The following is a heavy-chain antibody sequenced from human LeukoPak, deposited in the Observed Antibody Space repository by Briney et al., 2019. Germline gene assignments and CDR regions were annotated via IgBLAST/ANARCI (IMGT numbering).Heavy chain of an antibody. Sequence: GASVKVSCKASGGTFSSYAISWVRQAPGQGLEWMGGIIPIFGTANYAQKFQGRVTITADESTSTAYMELSSLRSEDTAVYYCARVLLYCSGGSCYVGYFDYWGQGTLVTVSS. D-gene: IGHD2-15*01. CDR2: IIPIFGTA. J-gene: IGHJ4*02. CDR3: ARVLLYCSGGSCYVGYFDY. CDR1: GGTFSSYA. V-gene: IGHV1-69*13.